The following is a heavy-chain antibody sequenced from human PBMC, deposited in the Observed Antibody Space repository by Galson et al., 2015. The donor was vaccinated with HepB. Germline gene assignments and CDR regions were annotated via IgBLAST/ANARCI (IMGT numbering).Heavy chain of an antibody. D-gene: IGHD1-14*01. V-gene: IGHV3-23*01. J-gene: IGHJ1*01. CDR3: ARAFSGEPNLQYFFY. Sequence: SLRLSCAASGFTFSSYAMSWVRQAPGKGLEWVSAISGSGGSTYYADSVKGRFTISRDNSKNTLYLQMSSLRSEDTAVYYCARAFSGEPNLQYFFYWGQGTLVTVSS. CDR2: ISGSGGST. CDR1: GFTFSSYA.